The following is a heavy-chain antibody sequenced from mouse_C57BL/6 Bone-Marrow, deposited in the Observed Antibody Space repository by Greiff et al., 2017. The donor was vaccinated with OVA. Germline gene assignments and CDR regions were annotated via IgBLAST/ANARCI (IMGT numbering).Heavy chain of an antibody. Sequence: VQLKQSGPELVKPGASVKISCKASGYSFTDYNMNWVKQSNGKSLEWIGVINPNYGTTSYNQKFKGKATLTVDQSSSTAYMQLNSLTSEDSAVYYCASPPDYGSSYENAMDYWGQGTSVTVSS. CDR2: INPNYGTT. CDR1: GYSFTDYN. V-gene: IGHV1-39*01. J-gene: IGHJ4*01. D-gene: IGHD1-1*01. CDR3: ASPPDYGSSYENAMDY.